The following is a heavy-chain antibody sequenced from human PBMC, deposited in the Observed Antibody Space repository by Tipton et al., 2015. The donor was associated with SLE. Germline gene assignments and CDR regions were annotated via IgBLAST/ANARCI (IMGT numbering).Heavy chain of an antibody. CDR3: ASGSKGDYYDSSGFHWYFDL. CDR1: GYSFTSYW. Sequence: QLVQSGAEVKKPGESLKISCKGSGYSFTSYWIGWVRQMPGKGLEWMGIIYPGDPYTNYSPSFQGHVTISADKSISTAYLQWSSLKASDTAMYYCASGSKGDYYDSSGFHWYFDLWGRGTLVTVSS. D-gene: IGHD3-22*01. J-gene: IGHJ2*01. CDR2: IYPGDPYT. V-gene: IGHV5-51*03.